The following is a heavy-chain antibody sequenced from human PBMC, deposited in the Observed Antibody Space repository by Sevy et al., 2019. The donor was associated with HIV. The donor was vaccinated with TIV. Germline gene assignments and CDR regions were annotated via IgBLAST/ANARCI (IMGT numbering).Heavy chain of an antibody. CDR2: IRYDGTNK. V-gene: IGHV3-30*02. J-gene: IGHJ5*02. Sequence: GGSLRLSCTTSGFIFSTSGMHWVRQAPGKGLQWVAFIRYDGTNKLYADSVKGRFTISRDNSKNTLFLQLDSLRSDDTALYFCAKDEATAWNPEYLQSWGQGTLVTVSS. CDR3: AKDEATAWNPEYLQS. D-gene: IGHD1-1*01. CDR1: GFIFSTSG.